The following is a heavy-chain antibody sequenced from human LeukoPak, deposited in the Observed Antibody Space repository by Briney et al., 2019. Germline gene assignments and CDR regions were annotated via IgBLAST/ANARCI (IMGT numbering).Heavy chain of an antibody. CDR3: VRDANWSSDY. D-gene: IGHD1-20*01. V-gene: IGHV3-7*01. CDR2: IKKDGSEK. Sequence: GGSLRLSCEVSGFTFSSHWMRCARQAPGKGLEWVADIKKDGSEKNYVDSLKGRFSISRDNAKNSLYLQMNSLRADDTAVYYCVRDANWSSDYWGQGTLVTVSS. CDR1: GFTFSSHW. J-gene: IGHJ4*02.